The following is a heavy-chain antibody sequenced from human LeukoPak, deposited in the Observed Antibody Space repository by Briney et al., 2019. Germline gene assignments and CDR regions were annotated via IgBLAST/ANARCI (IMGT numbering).Heavy chain of an antibody. CDR3: ARDRSGLNYFDY. CDR2: IYYSGST. V-gene: IGHV4-59*01. D-gene: IGHD6-19*01. J-gene: IGHJ4*02. Sequence: SETLSLTCAVYGGSFSGYYWSWIRQPPGKGLEWIGYIYYSGSTNYNPSLKSRVTISVDTSKNQFSLKLSSVTAADTAVYYCARDRSGLNYFDYWGQGTLVTVSS. CDR1: GGSFSGYY.